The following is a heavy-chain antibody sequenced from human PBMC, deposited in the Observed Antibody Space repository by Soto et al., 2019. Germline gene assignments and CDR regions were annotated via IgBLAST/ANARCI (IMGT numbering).Heavy chain of an antibody. CDR1: GFTFSDYY. D-gene: IGHD3-10*01. V-gene: IGHV3-11*06. CDR2: ISSSSSYT. CDR3: ARDLHTGARYAFDI. Sequence: QVQLVESGGGLVKPGGSLRLSCAASGFTFSDYYMSWIRQAPGKGLEWVSYISSSSSYTNYADSVKGRFTISRDNSKNTLYLQMNSLRAEDTAVYYCARDLHTGARYAFDIWGQGTMVTVSS. J-gene: IGHJ3*02.